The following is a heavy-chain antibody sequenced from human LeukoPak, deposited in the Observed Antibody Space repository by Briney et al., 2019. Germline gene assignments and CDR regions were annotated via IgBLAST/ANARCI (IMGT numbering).Heavy chain of an antibody. CDR2: ISGSGGST. V-gene: IGHV3-23*01. CDR1: GFTFSSYA. D-gene: IGHD6-25*01. CDR3: TRDSGCLDV. Sequence: GGSLRLSCAASGFTFSSYAMSWVRQAPGKGLEWVSAISGSGGSTYYADSVKGRFTISRDNAKNSLYLQINSLRAEDTAVYYCTRDSGCLDVWGQGTTVTVSS. J-gene: IGHJ6*02.